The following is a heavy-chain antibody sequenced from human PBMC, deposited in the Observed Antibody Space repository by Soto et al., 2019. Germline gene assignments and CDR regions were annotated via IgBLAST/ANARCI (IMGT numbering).Heavy chain of an antibody. CDR3: ARAPSSECSGGSCYLLYYYYYYMDV. Sequence: GASVKVSCKASGYTFTSYAMHWVRQAPGQRLEWMGWINAGNGNTKYSQKFQGRVTITRDTSASTAYMELSSLRSEDTAVYYCARAPSSECSGGSCYLLYYYYYYMDVWGKGTTVTVSS. J-gene: IGHJ6*03. CDR2: INAGNGNT. V-gene: IGHV1-3*01. D-gene: IGHD2-15*01. CDR1: GYTFTSYA.